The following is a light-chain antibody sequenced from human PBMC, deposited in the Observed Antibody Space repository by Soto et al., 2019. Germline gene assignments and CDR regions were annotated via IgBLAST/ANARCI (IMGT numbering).Light chain of an antibody. J-gene: IGKJ3*01. Sequence: IQITQSPSSLSAYVGHRVKITFQASHDIRDYLNWYQQKPGKPPKPLIYAASNLQTGVPSRFSGSGSGTDFTLTISSLQTEDFATYFCHQYDSLPHTFGTGTKVDIK. CDR2: AAS. CDR1: HDIRDY. V-gene: IGKV1-33*01. CDR3: HQYDSLPHT.